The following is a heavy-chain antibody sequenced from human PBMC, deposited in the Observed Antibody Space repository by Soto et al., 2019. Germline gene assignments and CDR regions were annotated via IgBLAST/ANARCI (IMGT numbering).Heavy chain of an antibody. CDR1: GGSFSAYA. J-gene: IGHJ6*02. Sequence: QVQVVQSGAEVKKPGSSVKVSCRASGGSFSAYALSWVRQAPGQGLEWMGGIIPVFETTNYARKFQGRLSVSADRGTRNASAYMELSSLRSEDTAIYYCAFGWLSYPDYGLDVWGRGTTVIVSS. V-gene: IGHV1-69*06. CDR3: AFGWLSYPDYGLDV. CDR2: IIPVFETT. D-gene: IGHD3-10*01.